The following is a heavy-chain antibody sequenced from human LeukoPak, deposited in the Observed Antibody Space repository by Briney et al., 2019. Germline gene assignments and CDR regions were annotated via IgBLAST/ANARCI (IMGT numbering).Heavy chain of an antibody. CDR1: GFTFGDHV. Sequence: GGSPRLSCTASGFTFGDHVMSWVRQAPGKGLEWISFIRSKAYGGTTEYAASVKGRFTILRDDSKSIAYLQMNSLKTEDTAVYYCTRLISVPGTTYMDVWGRGTTVTVSS. CDR3: TRLISVPGTTYMDV. J-gene: IGHJ6*03. CDR2: IRSKAYGGTT. D-gene: IGHD2/OR15-2a*01. V-gene: IGHV3-49*04.